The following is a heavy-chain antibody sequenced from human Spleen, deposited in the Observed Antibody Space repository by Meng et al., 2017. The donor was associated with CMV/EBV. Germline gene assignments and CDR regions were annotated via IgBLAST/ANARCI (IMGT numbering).Heavy chain of an antibody. CDR3: ARGGYCSSTSCRRDAFDI. J-gene: IGHJ3*02. CDR2: ISAHSGNT. D-gene: IGHD2-2*01. Sequence: ASVKVSCKASGYIFTNYGLSWVRQAPGQGLECMGWISAHSGNTNYPQKFQGRLTLSTDTSTSTAYMELRSLRSDDTAVYYCARGGYCSSTSCRRDAFDIWGQGTMVTVSS. CDR1: GYIFTNYG. V-gene: IGHV1-18*01.